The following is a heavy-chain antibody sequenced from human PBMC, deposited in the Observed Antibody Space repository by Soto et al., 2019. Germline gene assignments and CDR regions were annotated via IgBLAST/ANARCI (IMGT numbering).Heavy chain of an antibody. CDR2: INAGNGNT. CDR3: ARDRYCSSTSCYDAFDI. D-gene: IGHD2-2*01. CDR1: GYTFTSYA. J-gene: IGHJ3*02. Sequence: ASVKVSCKASGYTFTSYARHWVRQAPGQRLEWMGWINAGNGNTKYSQKFQGRVTITRDTSASTAYMELSSLRSEDTAVYYCARDRYCSSTSCYDAFDIWGQGTMVTVSS. V-gene: IGHV1-3*01.